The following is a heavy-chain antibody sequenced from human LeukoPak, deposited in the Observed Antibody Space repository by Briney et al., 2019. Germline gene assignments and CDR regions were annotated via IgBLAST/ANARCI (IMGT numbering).Heavy chain of an antibody. CDR3: ARGHRSVILPAAMDY. D-gene: IGHD2-2*01. CDR2: ISAYNHNT. CDR1: GYTFTGYD. V-gene: IGHV1-18*01. J-gene: IGHJ4*02. Sequence: ASVKVSCKASGYTFTGYDINWVRQATGQGLEWMGWISAYNHNTNYAQKLQGRVTMTTDTSTSTAYMELRSLRSDDTAMYYCARGHRSVILPAAMDYWGQGTLVTVSS.